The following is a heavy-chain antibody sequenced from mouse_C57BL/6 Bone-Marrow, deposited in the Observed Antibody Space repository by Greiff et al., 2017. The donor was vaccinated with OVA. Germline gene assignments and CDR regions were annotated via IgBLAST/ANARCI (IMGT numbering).Heavy chain of an antibody. J-gene: IGHJ2*01. CDR2: IDPEDGDT. Sequence: VQLQQSGAELVRPGASVKLSCTASGFNFTDYYMHWVKQRPEQGLEWIGRIDPEDGDTDYAPKFKGKATMTADPSSSTAYLQLSSLTSEDAAVYYCTTRVGYYGYYNGYWGQGTTLTVSS. CDR3: TTRVGYYGYYNGY. D-gene: IGHD2-3*01. CDR1: GFNFTDYY. V-gene: IGHV14-1*01.